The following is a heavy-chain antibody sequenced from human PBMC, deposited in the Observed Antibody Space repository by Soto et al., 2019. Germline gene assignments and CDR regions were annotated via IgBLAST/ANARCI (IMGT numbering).Heavy chain of an antibody. D-gene: IGHD3-22*01. J-gene: IGHJ4*02. CDR2: IKQDGSEK. CDR3: ARGSGYYDSSGYYYDY. CDR1: GFTFSSYW. Sequence: LRLSCAASGFTFSSYWMSWVRQAPGKGLEWVANIKQDGSEKYYVDSVKGRFTISRDNAKNSLYLQMNSLRAEDTAVYYCARGSGYYDSSGYYYDYWGQGTLVTVSS. V-gene: IGHV3-7*03.